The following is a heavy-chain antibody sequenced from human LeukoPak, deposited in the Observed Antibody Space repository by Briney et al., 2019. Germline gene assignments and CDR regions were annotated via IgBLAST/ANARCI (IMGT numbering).Heavy chain of an antibody. V-gene: IGHV4-39*02. Sequence: SETLSLTCTVSGGSISSYYWGWIRQPPGKGLEWIGRIYYSGSTYDNPSLKSPGTISVDTSKNNFSLKLNSVTAADTAVYYCAREAYFYDSSAYYVPDWFDPWGQGTLVTVSS. D-gene: IGHD3-22*01. J-gene: IGHJ5*02. CDR3: AREAYFYDSSAYYVPDWFDP. CDR1: GGSISSYY. CDR2: IYYSGST.